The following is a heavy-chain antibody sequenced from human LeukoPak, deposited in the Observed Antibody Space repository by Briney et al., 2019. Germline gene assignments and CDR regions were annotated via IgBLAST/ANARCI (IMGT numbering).Heavy chain of an antibody. J-gene: IGHJ6*02. D-gene: IGHD4-17*01. CDR2: IYYSGST. CDR3: ARDETTQFGAPNYGMDV. Sequence: PSETLSLTCTVSGGSISSSSYYWGWIRQPPGKGLEWIGSIYYSGSTYYNPSLKSRVTISVDTSKNQFSLKLSSVTAADTAVYYCARDETTQFGAPNYGMDVWGQGTTVTVSS. CDR1: GGSISSSSYY. V-gene: IGHV4-39*07.